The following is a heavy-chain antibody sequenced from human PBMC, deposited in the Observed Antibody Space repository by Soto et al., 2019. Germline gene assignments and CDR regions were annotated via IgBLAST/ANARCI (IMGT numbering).Heavy chain of an antibody. Sequence: SETLSLTCAVSGGSISSSNWWSWVRQPPGKGLEWIGEIYHSGSTNYNPSLKSRVTISVDKSKNQFSLKLSSVTAADTAVYYCASTTDDCSGGSCYSSFDYWGQGTLVTVS. CDR2: IYHSGST. V-gene: IGHV4-4*02. D-gene: IGHD2-15*01. J-gene: IGHJ4*02. CDR3: ASTTDDCSGGSCYSSFDY. CDR1: GGSISSSNW.